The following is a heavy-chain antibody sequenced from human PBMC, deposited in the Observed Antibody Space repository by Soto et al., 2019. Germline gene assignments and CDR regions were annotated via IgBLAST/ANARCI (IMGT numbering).Heavy chain of an antibody. CDR2: TYYRSRWEN. J-gene: IGHJ6*02. D-gene: IGHD3-16*01. CDR1: GDNVARNNAA. Sequence: SQTLSLTCDISGDNVARNNAAWHWLRQSPSRGLEWLGRTYYRSRWENDYAMSVKGRISISPDTSKNQFSLHLYSVTPDDTAVYYCAGVVWFRGLDVWGQGTPVTVSS. CDR3: AGVVWFRGLDV. V-gene: IGHV6-1*01.